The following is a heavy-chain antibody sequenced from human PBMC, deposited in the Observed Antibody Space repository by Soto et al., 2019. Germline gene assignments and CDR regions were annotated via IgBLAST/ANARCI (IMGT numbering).Heavy chain of an antibody. V-gene: IGHV1-46*03. CDR1: GYTFTSYY. Sequence: QVQLVQSGAEVKKPGASVKVSCKASGYTFTSYYIHWVRQAPGQGLEWMGIINPSGGSTSYAQKLQGRVTMTRDTSTSTVYMELSSLRSEDTAVYYCARGAIAAADSEYFQHWGQGTLVTVSS. CDR3: ARGAIAAADSEYFQH. D-gene: IGHD6-13*01. CDR2: INPSGGST. J-gene: IGHJ1*01.